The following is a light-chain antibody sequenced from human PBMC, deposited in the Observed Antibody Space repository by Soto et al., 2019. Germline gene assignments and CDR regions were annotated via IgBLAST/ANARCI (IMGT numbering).Light chain of an antibody. J-gene: IGKJ1*01. CDR2: AAS. CDR3: PQSSSTPQT. Sequence: DIQMTQSPSSLSASVGDRVTITCRASQSISSYLNWYQQKPGKAPKLLIYAASSLQSGVPSRFSGSGSGTDFTLTISSLQPEDFATYYCPQSSSTPQTFGQRTKVGIK. CDR1: QSISSY. V-gene: IGKV1-39*01.